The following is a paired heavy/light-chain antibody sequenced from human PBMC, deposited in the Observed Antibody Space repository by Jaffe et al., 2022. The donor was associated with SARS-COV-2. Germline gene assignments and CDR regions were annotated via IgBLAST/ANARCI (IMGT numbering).Light chain of an antibody. CDR1: QDISIY. V-gene: IGKV1-27*01. CDR2: AAS. CDR3: QKYNSAPRT. Sequence: DIQMTQSPSSLSASVGDRVTITCRASQDISIYLAWYQQKPGKVPELLIYAASTLHSGVPSRFSGSGSGTDFTLTISSLQPEDVATYYCQKYNSAPRTFGQGTKVEIK. J-gene: IGKJ1*01.
Heavy chain of an antibody. Sequence: QVQVQESGPGLVKPSGTLSLTCAVSGGSISSTDWWSWVRQPPGKGLEWIGEIFHTGNTNYNPSLESRLTISLDKSRNQFSLKLTAVTAADTAVYYCASLIFNPWGQGTLVTVSS. CDR1: GGSISSTDW. CDR2: IFHTGNT. V-gene: IGHV4-4*02. CDR3: ASLIFNP. J-gene: IGHJ5*02. D-gene: IGHD3-16*02.